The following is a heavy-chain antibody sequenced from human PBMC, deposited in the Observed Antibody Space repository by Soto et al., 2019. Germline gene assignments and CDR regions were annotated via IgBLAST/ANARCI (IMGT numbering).Heavy chain of an antibody. D-gene: IGHD3-16*01. V-gene: IGHV3-15*01. CDR3: TTSAPLGGFIHYDYGIGV. Sequence: AAFGGSVRISVIIVVLKETANGLALVARIKSKTDGGTTDYAAPVKGRFTISRDDSQNTLYLQMNSLKTEDTAVYYCTTSAPLGGFIHYDYGIGVW. CDR2: IKSKTDGGTT. J-gene: IGHJ6*01. CDR1: GGSVRISV.